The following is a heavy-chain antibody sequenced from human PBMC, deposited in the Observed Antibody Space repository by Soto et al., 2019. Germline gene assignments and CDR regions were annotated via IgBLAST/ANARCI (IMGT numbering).Heavy chain of an antibody. CDR3: ARDRLRSMDY. J-gene: IGHJ4*02. Sequence: LRLSCAASGFTFSSYAMHWVRQAPGKGLEWVAVISYDGSNKYYADSVKGRFTISRDNSKNTLYLQMNSLGAEDTAVYYCARDRLRSMDYWGQGTLVTVSS. V-gene: IGHV3-30-3*01. CDR1: GFTFSSYA. CDR2: ISYDGSNK. D-gene: IGHD6-25*01.